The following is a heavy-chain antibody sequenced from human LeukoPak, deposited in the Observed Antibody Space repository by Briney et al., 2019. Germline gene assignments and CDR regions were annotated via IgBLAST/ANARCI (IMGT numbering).Heavy chain of an antibody. CDR1: GFTFSSYA. V-gene: IGHV3-23*01. Sequence: PGGSLKLSCAASGFTFSSYAMSWVRQAPGKGLEWVSIISGSGAGTDYADSVKGRFTISRDNSKNTLYLQMNSLRAEDTAVYYCAKGHRYCTSGNCNSAVDYWGQGTLVTVSS. CDR2: ISGSGAGT. J-gene: IGHJ4*02. CDR3: AKGHRYCTSGNCNSAVDY. D-gene: IGHD2-15*01.